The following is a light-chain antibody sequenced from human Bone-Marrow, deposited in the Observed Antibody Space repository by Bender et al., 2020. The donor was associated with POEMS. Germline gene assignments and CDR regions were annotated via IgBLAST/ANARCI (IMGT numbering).Light chain of an antibody. Sequence: QSALTQPASVSGSPGQSITISCTGTSSDVGSYNRVSWYQQHPGKAPKLMIFDVSNRPSGVSNRFSGYKFGNTASLTISGLQAEDEADYYCQAFDTRLSGLYVFGSGTKVTVL. CDR2: DVS. CDR3: QAFDTRLSGLYV. V-gene: IGLV2-14*02. CDR1: SSDVGSYNR. J-gene: IGLJ1*01.